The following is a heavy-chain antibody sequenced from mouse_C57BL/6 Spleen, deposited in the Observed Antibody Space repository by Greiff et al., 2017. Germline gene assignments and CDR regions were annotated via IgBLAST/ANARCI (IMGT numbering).Heavy chain of an antibody. CDR3: AIGDDGYYYAMDY. CDR1: GYTFTSYT. J-gene: IGHJ4*01. V-gene: IGHV1-4*01. CDR2: FNPSSGYT. Sequence: QVQLQQSGAELARPGASVKMSCKASGYTFTSYTMHWVKQRPGQGLEWIGYFNPSSGYTKYNQKFKDKATLTADKSSSTAYMQLSSLTSEDSAVYYCAIGDDGYYYAMDYWGQGTSVTVSS. D-gene: IGHD2-3*01.